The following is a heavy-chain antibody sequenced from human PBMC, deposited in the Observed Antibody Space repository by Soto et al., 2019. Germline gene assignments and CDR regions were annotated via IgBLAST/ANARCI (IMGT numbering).Heavy chain of an antibody. CDR2: IYTSGST. J-gene: IGHJ4*02. Sequence: SQTLSLTCTVSGGSISSYYWSWIRQPAGKGLEWIGRIYTSGSTNYNPSLKSRVTMSVDTSKNQFSLKLSSVTAADTAVYYCARVNPARLTFDYWGQGTLVTVSS. D-gene: IGHD6-25*01. CDR1: GGSISSYY. V-gene: IGHV4-4*07. CDR3: ARVNPARLTFDY.